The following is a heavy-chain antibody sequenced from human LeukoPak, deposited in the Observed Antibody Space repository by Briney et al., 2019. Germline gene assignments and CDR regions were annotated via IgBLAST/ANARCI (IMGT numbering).Heavy chain of an antibody. J-gene: IGHJ4*02. CDR1: GFTASSNY. V-gene: IGHV3-53*01. Sequence: PGGSLRLSCAASGFTASSNYMSWVRQAPGKGLEWVSVIYSGGSTYYADSVKGRFTISRDNSKNTLYLQMNSLRAEDTAVYYCARVRNYFDYWGQGTLVTVSS. CDR2: IYSGGST. CDR3: ARVRNYFDY.